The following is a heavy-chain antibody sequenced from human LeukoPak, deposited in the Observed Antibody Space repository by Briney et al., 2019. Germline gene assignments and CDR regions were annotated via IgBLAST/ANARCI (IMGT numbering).Heavy chain of an antibody. J-gene: IGHJ5*02. Sequence: SETLSLTCTVAGGSMSNYYRSWIRQPPGKGLEWIWYIYYSGSTNYNPSLKSRVTISVDTSKNKFSLKLRSVTAADTAVYYCARVCGGDCYPLGFDPWGQGNLVTVSS. CDR1: GGSMSNYY. V-gene: IGHV4-59*01. D-gene: IGHD2-21*02. CDR2: IYYSGST. CDR3: ARVCGGDCYPLGFDP.